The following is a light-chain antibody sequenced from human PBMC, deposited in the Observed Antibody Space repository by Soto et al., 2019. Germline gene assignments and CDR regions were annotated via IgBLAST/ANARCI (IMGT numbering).Light chain of an antibody. V-gene: IGLV3-21*04. J-gene: IGLJ2*01. CDR3: QVWDSSSDRDVV. Sequence: SYELTQPPSVSVAPGKTARITCGGNNIGSKSVHWYQQKPGQAPVLVIYYDSDRPSGIPERFSGSNSGNTATLTISRVEAGDDADYYCQVWDSSSDRDVVFGGGTKVTVL. CDR2: YDS. CDR1: NIGSKS.